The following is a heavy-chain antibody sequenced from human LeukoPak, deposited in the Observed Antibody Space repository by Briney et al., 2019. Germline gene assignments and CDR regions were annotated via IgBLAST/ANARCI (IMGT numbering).Heavy chain of an antibody. CDR3: AKGLAAGTDLFDY. J-gene: IGHJ4*02. CDR2: ISGSGGST. Sequence: GGSLRVSCEASGFTFSSYAMSWVRQAPGKGLEWVSAISGSGGSTYYADSVKGRFTISRDNSKNTLYLQMNSLRAEDTAVYYCAKGLAAGTDLFDYWGQGTLVTVSS. V-gene: IGHV3-23*01. D-gene: IGHD1-7*01. CDR1: GFTFSSYA.